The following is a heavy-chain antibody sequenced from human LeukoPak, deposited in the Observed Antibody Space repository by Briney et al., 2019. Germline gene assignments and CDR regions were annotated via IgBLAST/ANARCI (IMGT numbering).Heavy chain of an antibody. D-gene: IGHD3-22*01. V-gene: IGHV3-48*01. Sequence: PGGSLRLSCAASGFTFSSYSMNWVRQAPGKGLEWVSYISSSSSTILYADSEKGRFTISRDNAKNSLYLQMNSLRAEDTAVYYCARDQLYYYDSSGYATFDYWGQGTLVTVSS. J-gene: IGHJ4*02. CDR3: ARDQLYYYDSSGYATFDY. CDR1: GFTFSSYS. CDR2: ISSSSSTI.